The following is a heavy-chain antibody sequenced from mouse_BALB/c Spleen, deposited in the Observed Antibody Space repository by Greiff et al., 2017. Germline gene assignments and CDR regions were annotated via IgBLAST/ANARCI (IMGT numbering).Heavy chain of an antibody. D-gene: IGHD2-14*01. J-gene: IGHJ4*01. CDR2: IDPENGDT. CDR1: GFNIKDYY. V-gene: IGHV14-4*02. Sequence: EVQLQQSGAELVRSGASVKLSCTASGFNIKDYYMHWVKQRPEQGLEWIGWIDPENGDTEYAPKFQGKATMTADTSSNTAYLQLSSLTSEDTAFYYCNAYYYRYDEGGYYAMDYWGQGTSVTVSS. CDR3: NAYYYRYDEGGYYAMDY.